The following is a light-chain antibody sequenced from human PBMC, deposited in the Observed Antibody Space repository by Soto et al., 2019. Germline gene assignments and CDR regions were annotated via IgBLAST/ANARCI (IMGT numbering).Light chain of an antibody. Sequence: QSVLTQPPSVSGAPGQRVTISCTGRSSNIGAGYDVHWYQQLPGTAPKLLIYGNSNRPSGVPDRLSGSKSGTSASLVITGLQAEDEADYYCQSYDSSRWVVCGGGTKVTVL. CDR1: SSNIGAGYD. J-gene: IGLJ2*01. CDR3: QSYDSSRWVV. CDR2: GNS. V-gene: IGLV1-40*01.